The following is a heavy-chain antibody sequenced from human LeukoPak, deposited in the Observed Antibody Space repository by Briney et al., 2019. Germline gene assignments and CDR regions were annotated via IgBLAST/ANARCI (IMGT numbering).Heavy chain of an antibody. D-gene: IGHD4-17*01. CDR3: ARKPSGGYGDYGQLDY. J-gene: IGHJ4*02. CDR1: GYTFTNYD. V-gene: IGHV1-18*01. Sequence: ASVKVSCKASGYTFTNYDISWVRQAPGQGRDWMGWISVYNGNTNFAQKLQGRVTMTTDTSTSTAYMELRSLRSDDTAVYYCARKPSGGYGDYGQLDYWGQGTLVTVSS. CDR2: ISVYNGNT.